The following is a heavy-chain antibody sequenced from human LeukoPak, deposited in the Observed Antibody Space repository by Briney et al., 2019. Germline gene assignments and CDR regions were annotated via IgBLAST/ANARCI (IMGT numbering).Heavy chain of an antibody. D-gene: IGHD5-12*01. CDR3: ARARGYDDSGYESWFDP. CDR2: INSDGSST. Sequence: GGSLRLSCAASGFTFSSYWMHWVRQAPGKGLVWVSRINSDGSSTSYADSVKGRFTISRDNAKNTLYLQMNSLRAEDTAVYYCARARGYDDSGYESWFDPWGQGTLVTVSS. V-gene: IGHV3-74*01. CDR1: GFTFSSYW. J-gene: IGHJ5*02.